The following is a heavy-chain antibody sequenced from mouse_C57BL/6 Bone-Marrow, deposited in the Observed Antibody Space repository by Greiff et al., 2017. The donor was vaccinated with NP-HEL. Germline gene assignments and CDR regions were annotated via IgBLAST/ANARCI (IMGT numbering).Heavy chain of an antibody. Sequence: EVKLMESGGGLVQPTGSLKLSCAASGFSFNTYAMNWVRQAPGKGLEWVARIRSKSNNYATYYADSVKDRFTISRDDSESMLYLQMNNLKTEDTAMYYCVRHCDGYHGAMDYWGQGTSVTVSS. V-gene: IGHV10-1*01. CDR3: VRHCDGYHGAMDY. D-gene: IGHD2-3*01. CDR1: GFSFNTYA. CDR2: IRSKSNNYAT. J-gene: IGHJ4*01.